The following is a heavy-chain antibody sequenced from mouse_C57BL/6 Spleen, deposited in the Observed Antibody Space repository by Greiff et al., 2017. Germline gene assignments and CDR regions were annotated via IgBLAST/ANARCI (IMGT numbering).Heavy chain of an antibody. CDR3: AKSIYYYGSSSFAY. CDR1: GYTFTGYW. V-gene: IGHV1-9*01. J-gene: IGHJ3*01. D-gene: IGHD1-1*01. CDR2: SVPGSGST. Sequence: VQLQQSGAELMKPGASVKLSCKATGYTFTGYWIEWVKQRPGHGLEWIGESVPGSGSTNYNEKFKGKATFTADKSSNTAYMQISRLTTEDYAIYYCAKSIYYYGSSSFAYWGHGALVTVSA.